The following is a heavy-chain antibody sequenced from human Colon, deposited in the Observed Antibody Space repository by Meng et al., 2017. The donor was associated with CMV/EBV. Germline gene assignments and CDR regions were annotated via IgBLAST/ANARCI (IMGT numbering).Heavy chain of an antibody. V-gene: IGHV4-34*01. D-gene: IGHD4-11*01. CDR2: IDPRGDT. J-gene: IGHJ6*02. CDR1: GFTFSDYY. Sequence: ESLKISCAASGFTFSDYYGGWVRQVPGKGLEWIGEIDPRGDTNYSPSLKSRLTMSVDTSKHQFSLKMTSVTAADTAVYYCARGWSKGGPQIDLSHYPYYYYYFGMDVWGQGTTVTVSS. CDR3: ARGWSKGGPQIDLSHYPYYYYYFGMDV.